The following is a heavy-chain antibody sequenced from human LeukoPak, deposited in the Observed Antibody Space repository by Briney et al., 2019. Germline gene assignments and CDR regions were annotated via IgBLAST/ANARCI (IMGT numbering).Heavy chain of an antibody. CDR2: SGST. V-gene: IGHV4-39*07. CDR3: AREKSRGDVAFDI. D-gene: IGHD3-10*01. CDR1: GGSISSSSYF. J-gene: IGHJ3*02. Sequence: SETLSLTCTVSGGSISSSSYFWGWIRQPPGKGLEWIYSGSTYYNPSLKSRVTISVDTSKNQFSLKLSSVTAADTAVYYCAREKSRGDVAFDIWGQGTMVTVSS.